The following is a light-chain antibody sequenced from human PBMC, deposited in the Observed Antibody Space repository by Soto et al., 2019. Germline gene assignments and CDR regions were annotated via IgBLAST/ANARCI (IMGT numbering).Light chain of an antibody. J-gene: IGKJ1*01. CDR2: GAS. CDR1: ESISRN. Sequence: EMVVTQSPATLSMSPGGRATLSCRTSESISRNLAWYQQKLGQAPRLLIYGASTRATGVPDRFTGSGSGTDFILTITSLQSEDFGIYDCQQYYHWPRTFGQGTKVDIK. CDR3: QQYYHWPRT. V-gene: IGKV3-15*01.